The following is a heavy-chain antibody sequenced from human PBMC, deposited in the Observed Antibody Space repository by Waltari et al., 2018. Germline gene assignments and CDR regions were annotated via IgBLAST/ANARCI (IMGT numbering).Heavy chain of an antibody. CDR3: ARRVTGPYSYAVTEFDY. D-gene: IGHD5-18*01. CDR1: GFTFSSYW. CDR2: IKQDGSEK. V-gene: IGHV3-7*01. J-gene: IGHJ4*02. Sequence: EVQLVESGGGLVQPGGSLRLSCAASGFTFSSYWMSWVRQAPGKGLEWVANIKQDGSEKYYVDSVKGRFTISRDNAKNSLYLQMNSLRAEDTAVYYCARRVTGPYSYAVTEFDYWGQGTLVTVSS.